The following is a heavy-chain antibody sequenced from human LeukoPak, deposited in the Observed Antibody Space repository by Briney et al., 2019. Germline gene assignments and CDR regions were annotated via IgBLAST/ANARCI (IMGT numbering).Heavy chain of an antibody. D-gene: IGHD3-3*01. Sequence: ASVKVSCKASGGTFSSYAISWVRQAPGQGLEWMGRIIPILGIANYAQKFQGRVTMTRNTSMSTAYMELSSLRSEDTAVYYCARGSFGVVNGFDYWGQGTLVTVSS. CDR1: GGTFSSYA. CDR2: IIPILGIA. J-gene: IGHJ4*02. V-gene: IGHV1-69*04. CDR3: ARGSFGVVNGFDY.